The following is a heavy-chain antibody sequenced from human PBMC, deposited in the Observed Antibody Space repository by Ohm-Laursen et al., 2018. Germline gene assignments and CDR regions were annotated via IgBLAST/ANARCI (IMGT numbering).Heavy chain of an antibody. D-gene: IGHD5-18*01. J-gene: IGHJ6*02. CDR1: GFTFNDYG. CDR2: ISWGGIVT. CDR3: ARDEEYRDFYYYGMDV. V-gene: IGHV3-30*03. Sequence: SLRLSCTASGFTFNDYGMHWVRQAPGKGLEWVAVISWGGIVTFYADSVKGRFTLSRDNSKNTLYLQMNSLRTEDTAVYYCARDEEYRDFYYYGMDVWGQGTTVIVSS.